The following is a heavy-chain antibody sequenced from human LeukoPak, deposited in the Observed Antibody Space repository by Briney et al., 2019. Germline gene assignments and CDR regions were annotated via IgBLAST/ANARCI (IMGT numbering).Heavy chain of an antibody. CDR1: GGTFSSYA. J-gene: IGHJ4*02. Sequence: SVKVSCKASGGTFSSYAISWVRQAPGQGLEWMGGIIPIFGTANYAQKFQGRVTITADESTSTAYMELSSLRSEDTAVYYCARGGHYYDSSGYYLFDYWGQGTLVTVSS. CDR2: IIPIFGTA. D-gene: IGHD3-22*01. CDR3: ARGGHYYDSSGYYLFDY. V-gene: IGHV1-69*13.